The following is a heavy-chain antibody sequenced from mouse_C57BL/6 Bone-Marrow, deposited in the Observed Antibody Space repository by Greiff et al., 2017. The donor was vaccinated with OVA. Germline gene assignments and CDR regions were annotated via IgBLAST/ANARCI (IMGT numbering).Heavy chain of an antibody. CDR3: TTGLRRYFEV. Sequence: EVQLQQSGAELVRPGASVKLSCTASGFNIKDDYMHWVKQRPEQGLEWIGWIDPENGDTEYASKFQGKATITADTSSNTAYLQLSSLTSEDTAVYYCTTGLRRYFEVWGTGTTVTVSS. CDR1: GFNIKDDY. V-gene: IGHV14-4*01. J-gene: IGHJ1*03. CDR2: IDPENGDT. D-gene: IGHD2-4*01.